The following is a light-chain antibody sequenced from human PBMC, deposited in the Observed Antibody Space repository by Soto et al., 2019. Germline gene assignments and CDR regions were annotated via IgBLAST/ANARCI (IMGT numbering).Light chain of an antibody. Sequence: EIVLTQSPGTLSLSPGERATLSCRASQSVSSSYLAWYQQKPGQAPRLLIYGASSRATGIPDRFGGSGSGTDFTLTISRLEPEDFAMYYCQQYHDSPWTFGQGTKVDIK. CDR2: GAS. CDR1: QSVSSSY. CDR3: QQYHDSPWT. J-gene: IGKJ1*01. V-gene: IGKV3-20*01.